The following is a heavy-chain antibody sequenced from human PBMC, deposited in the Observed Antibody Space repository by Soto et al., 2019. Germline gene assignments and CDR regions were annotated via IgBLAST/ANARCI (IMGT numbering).Heavy chain of an antibody. CDR1: GGSISSGDYY. CDR3: ARLTVTTFIHDY. D-gene: IGHD4-17*01. Sequence: KTSETLSLTCTVSGGSISSGDYYWSWIRQPPGKGLEWIGYIYYSGSTYFNPSLKSRVTISIDTSKNQFSLKLSSVTAADTAVYYCARLTVTTFIHDYWGQGTLVTVSS. J-gene: IGHJ4*02. CDR2: IYYSGST. V-gene: IGHV4-30-4*01.